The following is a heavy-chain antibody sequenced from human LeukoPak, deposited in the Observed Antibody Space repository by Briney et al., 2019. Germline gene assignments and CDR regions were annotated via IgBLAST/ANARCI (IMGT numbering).Heavy chain of an antibody. CDR1: GYTFTSHD. J-gene: IGHJ6*02. CDR3: ASGPSLQTTLYYYYGMDV. CDR2: IIPIFGTA. V-gene: IGHV1-69*13. Sequence: SVKVSCKASGYTFTSHDINWVRQAPGQGLEWMGGIIPIFGTANYAQKFQGRVTITADESTSTAYMELSSLRSEDTAVYYCASGPSLQTTLYYYYGMDVWGQGTTVTVSS. D-gene: IGHD1-14*01.